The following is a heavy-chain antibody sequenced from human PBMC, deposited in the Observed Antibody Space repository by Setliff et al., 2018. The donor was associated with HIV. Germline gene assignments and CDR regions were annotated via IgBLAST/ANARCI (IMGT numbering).Heavy chain of an antibody. Sequence: PSETLSLTCTVSGGSITPHYWSWIRQPPGKGLEWIGYIYYSGSTNYNPSLKSRVTISVDPSRNQFSLKLNSVTAADTAVYYCAREDGMGGYFDYWGQGTLVTVSS. J-gene: IGHJ4*02. D-gene: IGHD3-16*01. V-gene: IGHV4-59*11. CDR3: AREDGMGGYFDY. CDR1: GGSITPHY. CDR2: IYYSGST.